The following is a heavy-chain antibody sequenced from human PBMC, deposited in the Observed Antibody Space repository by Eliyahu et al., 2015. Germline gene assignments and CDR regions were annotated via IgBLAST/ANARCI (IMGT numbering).Heavy chain of an antibody. CDR3: AKEGDGDDTSAEYFQH. J-gene: IGHJ1*01. CDR1: GXXFSSXG. D-gene: IGHD4-17*01. CDR2: ISYDGSNK. V-gene: IGHV3-30*18. Sequence: QVQLVESGGGVVQPGXSLRXSCAASGXXFSSXGMHWARQAPGKGLEWVAVISYDGSNKYYADSVKGRFTISRDNSKNTLYLQMNSLRAEDTAVYYCAKEGDGDDTSAEYFQHWGQGTLVTVSS.